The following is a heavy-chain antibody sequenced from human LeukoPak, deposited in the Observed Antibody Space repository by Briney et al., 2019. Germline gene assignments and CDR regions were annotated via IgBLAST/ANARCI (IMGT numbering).Heavy chain of an antibody. Sequence: SETLSLTCTVSDGSISSSSYYWGWIRQPPGKGLEWIGNIYYSGSTYYNPSLKSRVTISVDTSKNQFSLKLSSVTAADTAVYYCARHVDWFGESPFDYWGQGTLVTVSS. CDR1: DGSISSSSYY. J-gene: IGHJ4*02. V-gene: IGHV4-39*01. CDR2: IYYSGST. D-gene: IGHD3-10*01. CDR3: ARHVDWFGESPFDY.